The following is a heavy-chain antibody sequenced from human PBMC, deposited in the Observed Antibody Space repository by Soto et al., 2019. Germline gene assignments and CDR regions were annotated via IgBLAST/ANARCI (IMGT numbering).Heavy chain of an antibody. J-gene: IGHJ3*02. V-gene: IGHV3-49*04. D-gene: IGHD2-2*02. CDR3: TRADQLLYRDAFDI. Sequence: GGSLRLCCTASGFTFGDYAMSWVRQAPGKGLEWVGFIRSKAYGGTTEYAASVKGRFTISRDDSKSIAYLQMNSLKTEDTAVYYCTRADQLLYRDAFDIWGQGTMVTVSS. CDR1: GFTFGDYA. CDR2: IRSKAYGGTT.